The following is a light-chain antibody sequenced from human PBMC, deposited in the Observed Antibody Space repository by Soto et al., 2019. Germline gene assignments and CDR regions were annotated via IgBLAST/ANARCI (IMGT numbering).Light chain of an antibody. V-gene: IGKV3-20*01. Sequence: ERVLTQSPGSLSLYPGERATLSCRASQSVTSTHLAWYQQKPGQAPRLLIYDASTRATGIPDRFSGSGSGTDFTLTISRLEPEDFAVYCCQQFDGSRWTFGPGTKVDIK. J-gene: IGKJ1*01. CDR2: DAS. CDR1: QSVTSTH. CDR3: QQFDGSRWT.